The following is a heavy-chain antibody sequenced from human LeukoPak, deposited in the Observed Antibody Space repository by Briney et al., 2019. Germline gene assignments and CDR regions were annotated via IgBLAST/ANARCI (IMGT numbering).Heavy chain of an antibody. CDR1: GFTFSSYA. Sequence: SGGSLRLSCAASGFTFSSYAMSWVRQAPGKGLEWVSAISGSGGSTYYADSVKGRFTTSRDNSKNTLYLQMSSLRAEDTAVYYCAKIIVVLPSTISNPYYFDYWGQGTLVTVSS. D-gene: IGHD2-2*02. CDR3: AKIIVVLPSTISNPYYFDY. V-gene: IGHV3-23*01. J-gene: IGHJ4*02. CDR2: ISGSGGST.